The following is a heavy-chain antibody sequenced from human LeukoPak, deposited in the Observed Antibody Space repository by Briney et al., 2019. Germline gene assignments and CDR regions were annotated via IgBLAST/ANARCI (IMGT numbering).Heavy chain of an antibody. CDR3: ARNGEDGSGSPCYMDV. V-gene: IGHV4-61*05. D-gene: IGHD3-10*01. CDR2: IYYSGST. CDR1: GGSISSSSYY. J-gene: IGHJ6*03. Sequence: SSETLSLTCTVSGGSISSSSYYWGWIRQPPGKGLEWIGYIYYSGSTDYNPSLKSRVTISVDTSKNQFSLKLSSVTAADAAVYYCARNGEDGSGSPCYMDVWGKGTTVTVSS.